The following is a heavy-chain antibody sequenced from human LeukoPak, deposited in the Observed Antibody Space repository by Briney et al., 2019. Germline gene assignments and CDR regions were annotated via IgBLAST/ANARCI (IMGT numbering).Heavy chain of an antibody. CDR2: ISAYNGNT. CDR1: GYTFTSYG. Sequence: ASVKVSCKASGYTFTSYGISWVRQAPGQGLEWTGWISAYNGNTNYAQKLQGRVTMTTDTSTSTAYMELRSLRSDDTAVYYCARDRELLGTDAFDIWGQGTMVTVSS. J-gene: IGHJ3*02. V-gene: IGHV1-18*01. D-gene: IGHD1-26*01. CDR3: ARDRELLGTDAFDI.